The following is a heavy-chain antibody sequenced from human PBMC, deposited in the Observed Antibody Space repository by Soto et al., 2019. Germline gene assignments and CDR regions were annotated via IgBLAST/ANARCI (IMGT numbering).Heavy chain of an antibody. D-gene: IGHD4-17*01. CDR3: ARAITSGLIRC. CDR1: DGSISSGSYC. CDR2: IYYSGST. V-gene: IGHV4-61*01. Sequence: PSETMSHTSTVSDGSISSGSYCLSWIRQPPGKGLEWIGYIYYSGSTNYNPSLKSRVTISVDTSKNQFSLKLSSVTAADTAVYYCARAITSGLIRCWGQGTLVTVS. J-gene: IGHJ4*02.